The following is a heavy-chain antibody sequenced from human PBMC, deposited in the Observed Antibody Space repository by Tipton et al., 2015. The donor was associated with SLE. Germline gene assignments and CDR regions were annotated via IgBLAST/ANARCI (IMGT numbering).Heavy chain of an antibody. CDR2: ISTYNGNT. Sequence: QVQLVQSGAEMKKPGASVKVSCKASGYTFSTSDINWVRQATGQGLEWMGWISTYNGNTNYAQKLQGRVTMTSDTSTSTAYMELRSLRSDDTAIYYCARVRVDTAMGVFDFWGQGTLVTVSS. V-gene: IGHV1-18*01. CDR1: GYTFSTSD. J-gene: IGHJ4*02. CDR3: ARVRVDTAMGVFDF. D-gene: IGHD5-18*01.